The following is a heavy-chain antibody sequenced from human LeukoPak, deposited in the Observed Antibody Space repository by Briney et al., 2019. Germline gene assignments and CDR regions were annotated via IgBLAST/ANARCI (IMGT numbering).Heavy chain of an antibody. CDR3: ARHVGYYFDH. CDR1: GGSISNYY. V-gene: IGHV4-4*07. Sequence: SETLSLTCTVSGGSISNYYWSWIRQSAGKGLEWIGRISSIGSVNYNPSLKSRVTMSVDTSKNQFSLKLRSVTAADTAVYYCARHVGYYFDHWGQGTLVTVSS. D-gene: IGHD2-15*01. J-gene: IGHJ4*02. CDR2: ISSIGSV.